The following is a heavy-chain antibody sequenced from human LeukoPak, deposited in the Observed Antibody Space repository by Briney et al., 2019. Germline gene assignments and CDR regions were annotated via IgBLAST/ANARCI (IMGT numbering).Heavy chain of an antibody. Sequence: SETLSLTCTVSGGSISSSYWWSWVRQPPGKGLEWIGEIYHSGSTNYNPSLKSRVTISIDKSKNQFSLRLSSVTAADTAVYYCARVRYYGSGSNYNAVGFYYLDYWGQGALVTVSS. V-gene: IGHV4-4*02. J-gene: IGHJ4*02. CDR2: IYHSGST. D-gene: IGHD3-10*01. CDR3: ARVRYYGSGSNYNAVGFYYLDY. CDR1: GGSISSSYW.